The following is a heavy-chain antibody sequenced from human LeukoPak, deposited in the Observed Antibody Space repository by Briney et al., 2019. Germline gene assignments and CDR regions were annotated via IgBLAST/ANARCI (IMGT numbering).Heavy chain of an antibody. CDR3: ATSGYKSGWYFDY. Sequence: SETLSLTCTVSGASISSYYWTWIRQPPGKGLEWIGYVYYSGSTNYNPSLMSRLTMSVDTSKNQFSLKLSSVTAADTAVYFCATSGYKSGWYFDYWGLGTLVTVSS. J-gene: IGHJ4*02. CDR2: VYYSGST. V-gene: IGHV4-59*03. D-gene: IGHD6-19*01. CDR1: GASISSYY.